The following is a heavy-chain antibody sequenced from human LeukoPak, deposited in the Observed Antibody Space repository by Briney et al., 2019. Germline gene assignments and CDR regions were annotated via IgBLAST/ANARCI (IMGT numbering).Heavy chain of an antibody. J-gene: IGHJ4*02. D-gene: IGHD1-1*01. CDR3: ARVDKTGTGSGFDS. CDR1: GFTFSDYY. CDR2: ISGSSITI. Sequence: GGSLRLSCAASGFTFSDYYMSWIRQAPGKGLEWVSSISGSSITIYYAGSVKGRFTISRGNAKNSLYLHMNSLRAADTAVYYCARVDKTGTGSGFDSWGQGTLVTVSS. V-gene: IGHV3-11*04.